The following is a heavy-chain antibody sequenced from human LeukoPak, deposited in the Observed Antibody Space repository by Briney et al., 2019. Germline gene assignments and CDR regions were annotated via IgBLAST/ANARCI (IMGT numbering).Heavy chain of an antibody. CDR3: ARDVNSSSWYPSYYYYYYGMDV. D-gene: IGHD6-13*01. CDR1: GFTFSSYS. Sequence: PGGSLRLSCAASGFTFSSYSMNWVRQAPGKGLEWVSSISSSSSYIYYADSVKGRFTISRDNAKNSLYLQMNSLRAEDTAVYYCARDVNSSSWYPSYYYYYYGMDVWGQGTTVTVSS. CDR2: ISSSSSYI. V-gene: IGHV3-21*01. J-gene: IGHJ6*02.